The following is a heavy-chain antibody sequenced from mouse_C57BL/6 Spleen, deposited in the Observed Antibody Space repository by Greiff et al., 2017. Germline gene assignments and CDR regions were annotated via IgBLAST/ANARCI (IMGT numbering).Heavy chain of an antibody. Sequence: EVKLVESGPELVKPGDSVKISCKASGYSFTGYFMNWVMQSHGKSLEWIGRINPYNGDTFYNQKFKGKATLTVDKSSSTAHMELRSLTSEDSAVYYCARGDYGNPCDYWGQGTTLTVSS. J-gene: IGHJ2*01. V-gene: IGHV1-20*01. CDR2: INPYNGDT. D-gene: IGHD2-1*01. CDR3: ARGDYGNPCDY. CDR1: GYSFTGYF.